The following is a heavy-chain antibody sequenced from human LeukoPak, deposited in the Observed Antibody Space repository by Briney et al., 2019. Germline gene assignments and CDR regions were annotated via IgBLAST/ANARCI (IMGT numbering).Heavy chain of an antibody. CDR1: GFTFSSYA. CDR3: AKHGNDIVVVPAAITTPYYYYGMDV. CDR2: ISGSGGST. V-gene: IGHV3-23*01. J-gene: IGHJ6*02. D-gene: IGHD2-2*01. Sequence: GGSLRLSCAASGFTFSSYAMSWVRQAPGKGLEWVSAISGSGGSTYYADSVKGRFTISRDNSKNTLYLQMNSLRAEDTAVYYCAKHGNDIVVVPAAITTPYYYYGMDVWGQGTTVTVSS.